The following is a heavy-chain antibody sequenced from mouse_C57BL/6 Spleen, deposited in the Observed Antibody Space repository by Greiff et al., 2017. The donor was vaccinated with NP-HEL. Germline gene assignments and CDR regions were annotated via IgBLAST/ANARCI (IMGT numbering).Heavy chain of an antibody. D-gene: IGHD2-4*01. CDR1: GYSITSGYY. CDR2: ISYDGSN. Sequence: EVKLQESGPGLVKPSQSLSLTCSVTGYSITSGYYWNWIRQFPGNKLEWMGYISYDGSNNYNPSLKNRISITRDTSKNQFFLKLNSVTTEDTATYYCAIDDYDVDLYAMDYWGQGTSVTVSS. J-gene: IGHJ4*01. V-gene: IGHV3-6*01. CDR3: AIDDYDVDLYAMDY.